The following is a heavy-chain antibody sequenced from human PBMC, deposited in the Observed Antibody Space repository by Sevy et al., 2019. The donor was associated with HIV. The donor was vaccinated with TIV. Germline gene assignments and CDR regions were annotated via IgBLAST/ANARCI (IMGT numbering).Heavy chain of an antibody. CDR1: GFTFSDYY. CDR2: ISSSGSTI. D-gene: IGHD1-26*01. J-gene: IGHJ6*03. V-gene: IGHV3-11*04. Sequence: GGSLRLSCAASGFTFSDYYMSWIRQAPGKGLEWVSYISSSGSTIYYADSVKGRFTISRDNAKNSLYLQMNSLRAEDTAVYYCAGVGGYYYYYYMDVWGKGTTVTVSS. CDR3: AGVGGYYYYYYMDV.